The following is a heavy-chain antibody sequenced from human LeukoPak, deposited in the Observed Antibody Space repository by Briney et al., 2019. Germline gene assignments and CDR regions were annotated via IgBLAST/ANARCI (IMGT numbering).Heavy chain of an antibody. D-gene: IGHD6-13*01. CDR3: ARGIETAAGFFFDS. V-gene: IGHV3-30-3*01. CDR2: ISDDGNNK. CDR1: GFTFSRYP. J-gene: IGHJ4*02. Sequence: QSGRFLRLSCAASGFTFSRYPFHWVRQAPGKGLEWVAVISDDGNNKYYADSVKGRFTISRDNSKDSLYLQMISLRGDDTALYFCARGIETAAGFFFDSWGQGTLVTVSS.